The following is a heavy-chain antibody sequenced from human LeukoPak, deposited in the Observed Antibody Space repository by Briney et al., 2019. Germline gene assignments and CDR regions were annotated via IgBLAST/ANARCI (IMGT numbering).Heavy chain of an antibody. J-gene: IGHJ4*02. CDR1: GFTFNNYA. CDR2: ISSSSSYI. Sequence: GGSLRLSCAGSGFTFNNYAMNWVRQAPGKGLEWVSSISSSSSYIYYADSVKGRFTISRDNAKNSLYLQMNSLRAEDTAVYYCARDDPQGYYFDYWGQGTLVTVSS. CDR3: ARDDPQGYYFDY. V-gene: IGHV3-21*01.